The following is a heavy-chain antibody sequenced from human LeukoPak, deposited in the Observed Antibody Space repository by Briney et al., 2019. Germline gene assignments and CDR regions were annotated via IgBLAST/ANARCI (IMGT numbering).Heavy chain of an antibody. D-gene: IGHD3-22*01. V-gene: IGHV4-34*01. CDR1: GGSISSYY. CDR2: INHSGST. Sequence: SETLSLTCTVSGGSISSYYWSWIRQPPGKGLEWIGEINHSGSTNYNPSLKSRVTISVDTSKNQFSLKLSSVTAADTAVYYCARGPVYYDSSGYYNDAFDIWGRGAMVTVSS. CDR3: ARGPVYYDSSGYYNDAFDI. J-gene: IGHJ3*02.